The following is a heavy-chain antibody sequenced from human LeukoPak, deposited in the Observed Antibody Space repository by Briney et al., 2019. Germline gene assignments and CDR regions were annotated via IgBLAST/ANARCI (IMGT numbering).Heavy chain of an antibody. D-gene: IGHD5-18*01. J-gene: IGHJ4*02. CDR2: ISAYNGNT. Sequence: ASVKVSCKASGYTFTSYGISWVRQAPGQGLEWMGWISAYNGNTNYAQKLQGRVTMTRDTSTSTVYMELSSLRSEDTAVYYCARAADFGYSYGYGLGYWGQGTLVTVSS. V-gene: IGHV1-18*01. CDR1: GYTFTSYG. CDR3: ARAADFGYSYGYGLGY.